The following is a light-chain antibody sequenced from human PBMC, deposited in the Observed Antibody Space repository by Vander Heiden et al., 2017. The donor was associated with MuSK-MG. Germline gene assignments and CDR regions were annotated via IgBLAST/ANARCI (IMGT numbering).Light chain of an antibody. CDR2: GKN. CDR1: SLRSYY. V-gene: IGLV3-19*01. CDR3: NSRDSSGNHHVV. J-gene: IGLJ2*01. Sequence: SSELTQDPAVSVALGQTVRITCQGHSLRSYYASWYQQQSAQAPVLVIYGKNNRPSGIPDRFSGSSSGNTASLTITGAQAEDEADYYGNSRDSSGNHHVVFGGGTKRTVL.